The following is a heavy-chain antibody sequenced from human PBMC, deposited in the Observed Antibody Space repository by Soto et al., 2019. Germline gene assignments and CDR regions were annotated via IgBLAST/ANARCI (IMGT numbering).Heavy chain of an antibody. D-gene: IGHD4-17*01. CDR3: AREGLVSVPTTVNSDYYYYAMDV. Sequence: QVQLVQSGAEVKKPGSSVKVSCKASGDTFSNYTITWMRQAPGQGLEWMGGIIPRSATSKYAQKFQGRVTITADESTSTVYMELRTLRPEDTAVYYCAREGLVSVPTTVNSDYYYYAMDVWGQGTTVTVSS. J-gene: IGHJ6*02. V-gene: IGHV1-69*12. CDR2: IIPRSATS. CDR1: GDTFSNYT.